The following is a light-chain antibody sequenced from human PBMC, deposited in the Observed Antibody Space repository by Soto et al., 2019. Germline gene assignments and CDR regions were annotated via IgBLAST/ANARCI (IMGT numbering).Light chain of an antibody. Sequence: IVLTQSPGTLSLSPGERATLSCRASQNLNRRYLAWYQQRPGQAPRLLIYDASSRATGIPDRFSGSGSGTDFNLTISGLEPEEFAVYFCQQSSGSPTFGQGTRVE. CDR2: DAS. CDR1: QNLNRRY. V-gene: IGKV3-20*01. J-gene: IGKJ1*01. CDR3: QQSSGSPT.